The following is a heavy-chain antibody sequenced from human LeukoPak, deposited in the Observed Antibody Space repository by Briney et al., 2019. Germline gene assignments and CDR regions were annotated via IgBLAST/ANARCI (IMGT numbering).Heavy chain of an antibody. CDR3: AELGITMIGGV. V-gene: IGHV3-48*03. D-gene: IGHD3-10*02. CDR1: GFTFSTYE. Sequence: GGSLRLSCAASGFTFSTYEMNWVRQAPGKGLEWVSYITSSGSTIYYADSVKGRFTISRDNAKNSLYLQMNSLRAEDTAVYYCAELGITMIGGVWGKGTTVTISS. J-gene: IGHJ6*04. CDR2: ITSSGSTI.